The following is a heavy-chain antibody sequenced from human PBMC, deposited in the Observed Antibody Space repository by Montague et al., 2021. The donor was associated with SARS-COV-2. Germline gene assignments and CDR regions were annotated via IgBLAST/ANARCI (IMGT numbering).Heavy chain of an antibody. Sequence: SEKGYLTCTVAGGSITNNIDYWAWIRQPPGKGLEWIGSIYYTGNTYYNPSLKSRVTVSVVTSKNHFTLKLSSVTAAEKAVYYCARLKRYFDSSGSPSAFDFWGQGTKVTVSS. CDR3: ARLKRYFDSSGSPSAFDF. CDR2: IYYTGNT. J-gene: IGHJ3*01. CDR1: GGSITNNIDY. V-gene: IGHV4-39*02. D-gene: IGHD3-22*01.